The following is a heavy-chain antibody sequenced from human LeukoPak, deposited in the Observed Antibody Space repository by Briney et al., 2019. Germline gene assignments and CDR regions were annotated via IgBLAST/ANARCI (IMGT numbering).Heavy chain of an antibody. CDR3: AKARNDFWSGSDY. Sequence: GGSLRLSCAASGFTFSKFAMSWIRHAPGKGLEWVSSISGNGGSTYYAESVKGRFTISRDNSKNTLYLQMNSLRAEDTAVYYCAKARNDFWSGSDYWGQGILVTVSS. CDR1: GFTFSKFA. V-gene: IGHV3-23*01. D-gene: IGHD3-3*01. CDR2: ISGNGGST. J-gene: IGHJ4*02.